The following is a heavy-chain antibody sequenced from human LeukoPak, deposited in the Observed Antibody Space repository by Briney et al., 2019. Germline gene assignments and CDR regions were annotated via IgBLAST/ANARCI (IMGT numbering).Heavy chain of an antibody. J-gene: IGHJ6*03. Sequence: GGSLRLSCAASGFTFSSYAMHWVRQAPGKGLEWVAVISYDGSNKYYADSVKGRFTISRDNSKNTLYLQMNSLRAEDTAVYYCARSQSIYYYYYYMDVWGKGTTVTVSS. D-gene: IGHD6-19*01. CDR3: ARSQSIYYYYYYMDV. V-gene: IGHV3-30*01. CDR1: GFTFSSYA. CDR2: ISYDGSNK.